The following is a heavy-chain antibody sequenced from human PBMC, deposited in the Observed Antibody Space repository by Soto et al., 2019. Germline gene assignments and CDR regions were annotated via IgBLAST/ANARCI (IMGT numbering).Heavy chain of an antibody. CDR3: ARRAVPGTYFFDH. J-gene: IGHJ4*02. Sequence: QITLKESGPTLVKPTQTLTLTCTLSGLSLSTSGVGVGWIRQPPGKPLEWLALIFWDDDKRYSPSLSSRLTITKDTSKNQVIFTMTNMDPMDTATYYCARRAVPGTYFFDHWGQGTLVTVSS. D-gene: IGHD6-19*01. CDR1: GLSLSTSGVG. V-gene: IGHV2-5*02. CDR2: IFWDDDK.